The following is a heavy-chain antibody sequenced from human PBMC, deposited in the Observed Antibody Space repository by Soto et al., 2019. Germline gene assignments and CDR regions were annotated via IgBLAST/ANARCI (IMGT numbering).Heavy chain of an antibody. D-gene: IGHD3-22*01. CDR3: VKDDIGGHYYLGDY. V-gene: IGHV3-30*02. CDR2: VWFDGTKT. Sequence: GGSLRLSCAASGFTFSRYAMHWVRQAPGKGLEWVALVWFDGTKTYYADSVKGRFTVSRDNSKNTVYLQVNSLRAEDTAVYYCVKDDIGGHYYLGDYWGQGALVTVSS. J-gene: IGHJ4*02. CDR1: GFTFSRYA.